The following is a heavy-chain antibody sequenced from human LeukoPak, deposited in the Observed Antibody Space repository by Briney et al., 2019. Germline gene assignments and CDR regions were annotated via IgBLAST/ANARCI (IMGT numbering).Heavy chain of an antibody. J-gene: IGHJ4*02. Sequence: VASVKVSCKASGYTFTSYGISWVRPAPGQGLEWMGWISAYNGNTNYAQKLQGRVTMTTDTSTSTAYMELRSLRSDETAVYYCASDPPTRGVPYSDDYWGQGALVTVSS. CDR1: GYTFTSYG. CDR2: ISAYNGNT. V-gene: IGHV1-18*01. CDR3: ASDPPTRGVPYSDDY. D-gene: IGHD3-10*01.